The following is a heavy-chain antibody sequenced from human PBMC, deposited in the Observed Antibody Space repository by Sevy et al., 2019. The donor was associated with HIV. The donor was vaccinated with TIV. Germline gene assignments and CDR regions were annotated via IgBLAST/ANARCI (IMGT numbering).Heavy chain of an antibody. J-gene: IGHJ2*01. Sequence: SETLSLTCTVSGGSISSGDYYWSWIRQPPGKGLEWIGYIYYSGSTYYNPSLKSRVTISVDTSKNQFSLKLSSVTAADTAVYYCAGGSHYYDSSGYSDWYFDLWGRGTLVTVSS. CDR1: GGSISSGDYY. CDR2: IYYSGST. CDR3: AGGSHYYDSSGYSDWYFDL. D-gene: IGHD3-22*01. V-gene: IGHV4-30-4*01.